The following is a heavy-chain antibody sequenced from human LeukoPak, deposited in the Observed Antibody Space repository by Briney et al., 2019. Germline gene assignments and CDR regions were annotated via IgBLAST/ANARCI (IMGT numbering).Heavy chain of an antibody. CDR2: VKSKTDGETT. CDR3: TTLGKIV. V-gene: IGHV3-15*01. CDR1: GFSFSHAW. Sequence: GGSLRLSCVGSGFSFSHAWMSWVRQAPGKGLEWVGRVKSKTDGETTDYGAPVKGRFIVSRDDSKDTVYLQMNSLKIEDTAIYYCTTLGKIVWGQGTLVTVSS. D-gene: IGHD2-15*01. J-gene: IGHJ4*02.